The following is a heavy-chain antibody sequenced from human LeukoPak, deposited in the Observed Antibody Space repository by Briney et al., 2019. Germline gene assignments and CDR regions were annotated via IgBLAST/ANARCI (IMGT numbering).Heavy chain of an antibody. J-gene: IGHJ5*02. CDR1: GGSFSGYY. Sequence: SGTLSLTCAVYGGSFSGYYWSWIRQPPGKGLEWIGEINHSGSTNYNPSLKSRVTISVDTSKNQFSLKLSSVTAADTAVYYCARGGRLKVNWFDPWGQGTLVTVSS. CDR2: INHSGST. CDR3: ARGGRLKVNWFDP. V-gene: IGHV4-34*01.